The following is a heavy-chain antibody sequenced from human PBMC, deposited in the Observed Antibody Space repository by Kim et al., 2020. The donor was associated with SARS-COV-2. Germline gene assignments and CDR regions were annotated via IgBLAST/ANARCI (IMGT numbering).Heavy chain of an antibody. J-gene: IGHJ6*02. CDR3: ARGNSRVGFSYYYYGMDV. Sequence: KSRVTISVDTSKNQFSLKLSSVTAADTAVYYCARGNSRVGFSYYYYGMDVWGQGTTVTVSS. V-gene: IGHV4-31*02.